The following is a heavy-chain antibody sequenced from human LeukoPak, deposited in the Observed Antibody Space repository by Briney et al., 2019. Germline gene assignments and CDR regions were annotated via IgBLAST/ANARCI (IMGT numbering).Heavy chain of an antibody. D-gene: IGHD6-13*01. V-gene: IGHV3-30-3*01. CDR1: GFTFSSYA. J-gene: IGHJ4*02. CDR2: ISYDGSNK. CDR3: ARGGYSSSWYGPWFGY. Sequence: PGGSLRLSCAASGFTFSSYAMHWVRQAPGKGLEWVAVISYDGSNKYHADSVKGRFTISRDNSKNTLYLQMNSLRAEDTAVYYCARGGYSSSWYGPWFGYWGQGTLVTVSS.